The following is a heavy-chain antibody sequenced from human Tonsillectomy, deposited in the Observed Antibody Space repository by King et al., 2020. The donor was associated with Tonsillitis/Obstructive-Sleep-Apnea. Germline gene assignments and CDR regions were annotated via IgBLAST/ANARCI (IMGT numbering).Heavy chain of an antibody. CDR2: IIPIFGTT. J-gene: IGHJ6*03. CDR1: GGTFSSYA. CDR3: ARDGRGHYYYYMDV. V-gene: IGHV1-69*12. D-gene: IGHD1-1*01. Sequence: QLVQAGAEVKKPGSSVKVYCKASGGTFSSYAISWVRQAPGQGLEWMGGIIPIFGTTNYAQTFQGRVTITADESTSTAYMELSSLRSEDTAVYYCARDGRGHYYYYMDVWGKGTTVTVSS.